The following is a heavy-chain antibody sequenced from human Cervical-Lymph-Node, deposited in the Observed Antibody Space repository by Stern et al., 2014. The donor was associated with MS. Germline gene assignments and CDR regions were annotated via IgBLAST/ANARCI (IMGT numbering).Heavy chain of an antibody. J-gene: IGHJ6*02. CDR1: GYTLTSNG. CDR3: ARGVSRPSRFYGMDV. Sequence: VQLEESGAEVKKPGASVKVSCKASGYTLTSNGINWVRQATGQGLEWMGWMSPNNANTGYAQKFQGRLTMTSDTSISPAYMELSSLRSEDTAVYYCARGVSRPSRFYGMDVWGQGTTVTVSS. V-gene: IGHV1-8*01. D-gene: IGHD1-1*01. CDR2: MSPNNANT.